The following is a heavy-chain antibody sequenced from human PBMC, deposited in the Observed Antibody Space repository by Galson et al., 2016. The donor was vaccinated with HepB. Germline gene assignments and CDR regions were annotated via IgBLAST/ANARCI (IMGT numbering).Heavy chain of an antibody. V-gene: IGHV4-31*01. CDR3: ARASYHYDTDGNPTGYFDS. CDR2: ISSSGTT. CDR1: GGSIGSGGYY. J-gene: IGHJ4*02. D-gene: IGHD3-22*01. Sequence: TLSLTCTVSGGSIGSGGYYWSWLRPHPEKGLEWIGFISSSGTTHHNPSLKTPITLSVDTSKNHLSLELSSVTAADTAVYYCARASYHYDTDGNPTGYFDSWGQGTLVTVSS.